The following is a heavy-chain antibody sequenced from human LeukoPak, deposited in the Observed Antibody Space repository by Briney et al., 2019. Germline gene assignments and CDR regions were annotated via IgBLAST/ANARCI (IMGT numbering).Heavy chain of an antibody. Sequence: WIRQSPSRGLEWLGRINPNSGDTNYAQNLHGRVTMTRDTSITTAYMELNSLTSDDTAVYFCARSAEHCNNGVCFTDYYMDVWGKGTTVTVSS. V-gene: IGHV1-2*06. D-gene: IGHD2-8*01. CDR3: ARSAEHCNNGVCFTDYYMDV. CDR2: INPNSGDT. J-gene: IGHJ6*03.